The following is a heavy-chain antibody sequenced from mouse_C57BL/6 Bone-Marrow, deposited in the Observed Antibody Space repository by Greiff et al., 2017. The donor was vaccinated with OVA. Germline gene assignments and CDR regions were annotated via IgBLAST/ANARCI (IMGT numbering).Heavy chain of an antibody. CDR1: GYTFTSYW. CDR2: IDPSASYT. D-gene: IGHD1-1*01. CDR3: ARSHYYGPDY. Sequence: QVQLQQPGAELVMPGASVKLSCKASGYTFTSYWMHWVKQRPGQGLEWIGEIDPSASYTNYNQKFKGKSTLTVDKSSSTAYMQLSSLTSEDSAVYYCARSHYYGPDYWGQGTTLTVSS. J-gene: IGHJ2*01. V-gene: IGHV1-69*01.